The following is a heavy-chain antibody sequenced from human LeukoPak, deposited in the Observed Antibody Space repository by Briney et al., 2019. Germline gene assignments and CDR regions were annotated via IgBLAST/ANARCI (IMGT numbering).Heavy chain of an antibody. Sequence: GGSLRLSCAAAGFTFSSYSMIWVRQAPGKGLEWLSSISRGSSSICYADSVKGRFTISRDNAENSLYLHMNSLRAEDTAVYYCARDRCGGDCRDWDYWGQGTLVTVSS. CDR1: GFTFSSYS. D-gene: IGHD2-21*02. CDR2: ISRGSSSI. J-gene: IGHJ4*02. CDR3: ARDRCGGDCRDWDY. V-gene: IGHV3-48*04.